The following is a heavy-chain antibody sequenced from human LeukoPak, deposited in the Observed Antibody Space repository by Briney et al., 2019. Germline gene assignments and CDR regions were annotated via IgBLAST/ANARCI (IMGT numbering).Heavy chain of an antibody. CDR3: ARDFGKGSYYALDRFDY. Sequence: GGSLRLSCAASGFTFSSYSMNWVRQAPGKGLEWVSYISSSSSTIYYADSVKGRFTISRDNAKNSPYLQMNSLRDEDTAVYYCARDFGKGSYYALDRFDYWGQGTLVTVSS. D-gene: IGHD1-26*01. CDR1: GFTFSSYS. J-gene: IGHJ4*02. CDR2: ISSSSSTI. V-gene: IGHV3-48*02.